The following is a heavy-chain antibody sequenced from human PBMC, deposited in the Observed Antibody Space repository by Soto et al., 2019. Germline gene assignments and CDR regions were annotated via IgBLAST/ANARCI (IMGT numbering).Heavy chain of an antibody. Sequence: SETLSLTCAVYGGSFSGYYWSWIRQPPGKGLEWIGEINHSGSTNYNPSLKSRVTISVDTSKNQFSLKLSSVTAADTAVYYCARGRIQLFDYWGQGTLVTVSS. CDR1: GGSFSGYY. CDR2: INHSGST. CDR3: ARGRIQLFDY. J-gene: IGHJ4*02. V-gene: IGHV4-34*01. D-gene: IGHD5-18*01.